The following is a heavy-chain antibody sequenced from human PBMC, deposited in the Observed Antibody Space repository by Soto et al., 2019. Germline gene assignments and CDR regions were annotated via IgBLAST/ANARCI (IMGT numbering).Heavy chain of an antibody. J-gene: IGHJ5*02. D-gene: IGHD6-13*01. CDR3: VRDSGAAAAGWFDP. Sequence: QVQLQESGPGLVKPSQTLSLTCTVSGGSISSGGYYWSWIRQQPGKGLEWIGHIYYSGNTFHNPSLKSRVIISVDTSKNQLSLKLNSVTAAATAVYYCVRDSGAAAAGWFDPWGQGTLVTVSS. CDR1: GGSISSGGYY. V-gene: IGHV4-31*03. CDR2: IYYSGNT.